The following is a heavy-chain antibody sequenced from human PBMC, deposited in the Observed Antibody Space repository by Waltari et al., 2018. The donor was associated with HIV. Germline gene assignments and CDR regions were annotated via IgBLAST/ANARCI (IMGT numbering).Heavy chain of an antibody. Sequence: EVQLVESGGGLIQPGGSLRLSCAASGFTVSSNYMSWVRQAPGKGVEWVSVIYSGGSTYYADSVNGRFTISRDNSKNTLYLQMNSLRAEDTAVYYCARDRIQMMDGMDVWGQGTTVTVSS. CDR2: IYSGGST. CDR1: GFTVSSNY. V-gene: IGHV3-53*01. J-gene: IGHJ6*02. CDR3: ARDRIQMMDGMDV. D-gene: IGHD3-16*01.